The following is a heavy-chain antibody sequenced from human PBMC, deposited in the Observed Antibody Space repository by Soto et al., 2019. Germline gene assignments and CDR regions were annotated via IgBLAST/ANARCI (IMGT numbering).Heavy chain of an antibody. CDR3: ARLVASETGYGMDV. D-gene: IGHD3-9*01. CDR2: ITGSSSYI. V-gene: IGHV3-21*06. Sequence: DVQLVESGGGLVKPRGSLRLSCAASGFIFSSHNMNWVRQAPGKGLEWVSSITGSSSYIFYADSVKGRFTISRDNAKNTVYLQVKSLRAEDTGVYYCARLVASETGYGMDVWGQGTTVNVSS. J-gene: IGHJ6*02. CDR1: GFIFSSHN.